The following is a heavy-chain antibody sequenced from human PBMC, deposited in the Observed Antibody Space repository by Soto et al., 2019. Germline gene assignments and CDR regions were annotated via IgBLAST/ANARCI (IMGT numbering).Heavy chain of an antibody. J-gene: IGHJ5*02. V-gene: IGHV4-59*01. CDR2: IYYSGST. CDR1: GGSISSYY. CDR3: AGFELNIAAAWFDP. D-gene: IGHD6-13*01. Sequence: QVQLQESGPGLVKPSETLSLTCTVSGGSISSYYWSWIRQPPGKGLEWIGYIYYSGSTNYNPSLNRRITITGGTSQNQFSLKLSFVTAADTAVYYCAGFELNIAAAWFDPRGQGTLVTVSS.